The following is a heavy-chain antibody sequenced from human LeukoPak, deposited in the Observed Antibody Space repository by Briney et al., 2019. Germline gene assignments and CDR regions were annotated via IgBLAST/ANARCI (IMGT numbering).Heavy chain of an antibody. Sequence: GASVKVSCKASGYTFTSYGISWVRQAPGQGLEWMGWISAYNGNTNYAQKLQGRVTMTTDTSTSTVYMELSSLRSEDTAVYYCARAPLEWLYQLDYWGQGTLVAVSS. CDR1: GYTFTSYG. CDR2: ISAYNGNT. D-gene: IGHD3-3*01. CDR3: ARAPLEWLYQLDY. V-gene: IGHV1-18*01. J-gene: IGHJ4*02.